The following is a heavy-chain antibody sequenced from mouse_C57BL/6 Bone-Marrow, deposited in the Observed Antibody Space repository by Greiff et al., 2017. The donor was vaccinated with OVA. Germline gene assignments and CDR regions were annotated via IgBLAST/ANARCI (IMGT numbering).Heavy chain of an antibody. Sequence: VKLQQPGAELVRPGSSVKLSCKASGYTFTSYWMDWVKQRPGQGLEWIGNIYPSDSETHYNQKFKDKATLTVDKSSTTAYMQLSSLTSEYSAVYYCARGGPYYGYDGNFDYWGQGTTLTVSS. CDR3: ARGGPYYGYDGNFDY. V-gene: IGHV1-61*01. CDR2: IYPSDSET. J-gene: IGHJ2*01. CDR1: GYTFTSYW. D-gene: IGHD2-9*01.